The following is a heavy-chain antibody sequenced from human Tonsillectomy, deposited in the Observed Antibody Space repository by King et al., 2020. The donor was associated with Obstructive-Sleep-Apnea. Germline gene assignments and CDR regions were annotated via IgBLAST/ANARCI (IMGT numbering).Heavy chain of an antibody. V-gene: IGHV4-38-2*02. J-gene: IGHJ6*02. CDR2: IYHSGST. CDR3: ARADWEPTYYYYGMDV. CDR1: GYSINSGYY. D-gene: IGHD1-26*01. Sequence: VQLQESGPGLVKPSETLSLTCTVSGYSINSGYYWGWIRQPPGKGLEWIGNIYHSGSTYYNPSLRSRVTMSVDTSKNQFSLKLSSVTAADTAVYYCARADWEPTYYYYGMDVWGQGTTVTVSS.